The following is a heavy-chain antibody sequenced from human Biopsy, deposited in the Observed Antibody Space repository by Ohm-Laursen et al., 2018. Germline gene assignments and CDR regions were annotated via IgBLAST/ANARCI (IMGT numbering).Heavy chain of an antibody. CDR2: IFDDGAT. J-gene: IGHJ3*02. Sequence: GTLSLTCGVSGGSVRGYYWSWIRQTSGTGLVWIGHIFDDGATNYSPSPSLQGRVTLSIDTSENTFSLTLTSLTRADTGVYYCARVRGSGFFAFDIWGRGTTVSVSS. CDR3: ARVRGSGFFAFDI. CDR1: GGSVRGYY. D-gene: IGHD3-3*01. V-gene: IGHV4-59*02.